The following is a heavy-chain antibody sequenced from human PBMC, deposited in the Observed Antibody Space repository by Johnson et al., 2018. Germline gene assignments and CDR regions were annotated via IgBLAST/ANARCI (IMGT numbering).Heavy chain of an antibody. V-gene: IGHV1-69*01. D-gene: IGHD3-9*01. CDR1: GGTFSSYA. Sequence: QVQLVQSGAEVKKPGSSVKVSCKASGGTFSSYAISWVRQAPGQGLEWMGGIIPIFGTANYAQKFQGRVTITADESTSTAYMELSSLRSEDTAVYYCARSRVLYDILTGYYFDYWGQGTLVTVSS. CDR2: IIPIFGTA. J-gene: IGHJ4*02. CDR3: ARSRVLYDILTGYYFDY.